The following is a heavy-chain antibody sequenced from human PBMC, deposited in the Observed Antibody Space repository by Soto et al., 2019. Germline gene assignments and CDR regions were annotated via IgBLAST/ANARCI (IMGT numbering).Heavy chain of an antibody. J-gene: IGHJ4*02. CDR1: GYSFDRYG. V-gene: IGHV1-18*01. Sequence: QIQLVQSGGEMKKSGASVKVSCKASGYSFDRYGISWVRQAPGQRPEWMGWISADNGDTRLSQNVQGRLTLTTDTSTNTAYMDLRSLSSDVTAVYYCARDRSYYYETSGYPFDYWGQGTQVTVSS. CDR2: ISADNGDT. D-gene: IGHD3-22*01. CDR3: ARDRSYYYETSGYPFDY.